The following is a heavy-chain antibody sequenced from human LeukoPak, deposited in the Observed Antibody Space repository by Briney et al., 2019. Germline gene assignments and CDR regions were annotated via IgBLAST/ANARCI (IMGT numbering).Heavy chain of an antibody. D-gene: IGHD6-13*01. J-gene: IGHJ2*01. V-gene: IGHV4-38-2*02. CDR2: IYHSGST. CDR1: GYSISSGYY. Sequence: SETLSLTCTVSGYSISSGYYWGWIRQPPGKGLEWIGSIYHSGSTYYNPSLKSRVTISVDTSKNQFSLKLSSVTAADTAVYYCARGSSWSLNWYFDLWGRGTLVTVSS. CDR3: ARGSSWSLNWYFDL.